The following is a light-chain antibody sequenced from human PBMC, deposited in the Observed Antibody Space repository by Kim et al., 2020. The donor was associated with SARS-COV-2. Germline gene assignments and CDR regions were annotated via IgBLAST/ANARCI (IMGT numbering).Light chain of an antibody. CDR2: DAS. V-gene: IGKV3-11*01. CDR1: QSVSTY. J-gene: IGKJ4*01. Sequence: PGERATLSCRASQSVSTYLAWYQQKPGQAPRLLIYDASKRATGIPARFSGSGSGTDFTLSISSLEPEDFAIYYCQQRGHWLTSGGGTKVDIK. CDR3: QQRGHWLT.